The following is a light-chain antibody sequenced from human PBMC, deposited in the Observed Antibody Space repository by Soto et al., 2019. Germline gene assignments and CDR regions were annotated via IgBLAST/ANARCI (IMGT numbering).Light chain of an antibody. Sequence: QSVLTQPRSVSGSPGQSVTISCTGTSSDVGGFSYVSWYQQYPGKAPKLILYDVSQRPSGVPDRLSGSKSGNTASLTISGLLAEDEVVFYCSSYSGRYTYVFGHGTK. CDR2: DVS. CDR1: SSDVGGFSY. CDR3: SSYSGRYTYV. V-gene: IGLV2-11*01. J-gene: IGLJ1*01.